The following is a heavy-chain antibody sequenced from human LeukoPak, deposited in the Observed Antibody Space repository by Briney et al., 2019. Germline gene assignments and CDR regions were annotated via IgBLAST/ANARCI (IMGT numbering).Heavy chain of an antibody. J-gene: IGHJ3*02. CDR1: GYTFTGYY. CDR2: INPNSGGT. V-gene: IGHV1-2*02. D-gene: IGHD3-10*02. Sequence: ASVKVSCKASGYTFTGYYMHWVRQAPGQGLEWMGWINPNSGGTNYAQKFQGRVTMTRDTSISTAYMELSRLRSDDTAVYYCAREYGNTMSDAFDIWGQGTMVTVSS. CDR3: AREYGNTMSDAFDI.